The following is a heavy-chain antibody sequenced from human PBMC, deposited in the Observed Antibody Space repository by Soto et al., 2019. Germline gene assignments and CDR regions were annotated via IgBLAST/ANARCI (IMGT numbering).Heavy chain of an antibody. CDR1: GDSVSSNSAA. Sequence: PSQTLSLTCAISGDSVSSNSAAWNWIRQSPSRGLEWLGRTYYRSKWYNDYAVSVKSRITINPDTSKNQFSLQLNSVTPEDTAVYYCARDARSYGSGSYYAFPENYYYGMDVWGQGTTVPVSS. CDR3: ARDARSYGSGSYYAFPENYYYGMDV. V-gene: IGHV6-1*01. CDR2: TYYRSKWYN. D-gene: IGHD3-10*01. J-gene: IGHJ6*02.